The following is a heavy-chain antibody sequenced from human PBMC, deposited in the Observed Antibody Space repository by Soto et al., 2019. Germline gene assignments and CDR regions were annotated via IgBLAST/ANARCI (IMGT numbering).Heavy chain of an antibody. V-gene: IGHV3-23*01. D-gene: IGHD3-10*01. CDR3: VTVGSTVYYYSYMDV. Sequence: EVQLLESGGGLVQPGGSLRLSCAASGFTFSSYVVSWVRPAPGKGLELVSAISGGGNSPRYADSVKGRFTISRDNSNDTLFLQMNSLRAEDTAVYYCVTVGSTVYYYSYMDVWGKGTPVTVSS. CDR2: ISGGGNSP. CDR1: GFTFSSYV. J-gene: IGHJ6*03.